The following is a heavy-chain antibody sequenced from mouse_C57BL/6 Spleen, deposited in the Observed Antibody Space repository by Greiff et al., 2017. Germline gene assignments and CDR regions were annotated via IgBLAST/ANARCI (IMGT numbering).Heavy chain of an antibody. J-gene: IGHJ2*01. CDR1: GFSFNTYA. D-gene: IGHD2-13*01. V-gene: IGHV10-1*01. CDR3: VRQREGDPYYFDY. CDR2: IRSKSNNYAT. Sequence: EVQLVESGGGLVQPIGSLKLSCAASGFSFNTYAMNWVRQAPGKGLEWVARIRSKSNNYATYYADSVKDRFTISRDDSESMLYLQMNNLKTEDTAMYYCVRQREGDPYYFDYWGQGTTLTVSS.